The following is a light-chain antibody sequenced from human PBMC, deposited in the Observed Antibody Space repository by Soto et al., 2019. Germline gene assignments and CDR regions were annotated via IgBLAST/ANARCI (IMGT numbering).Light chain of an antibody. Sequence: TVLPQSPSTLSFIPGERATLSCRASQSFRGNYLAWYQQKPGQAPRLLLYGASSRATGIPDRFSGGGSGTDFTLTIRRLEPEDAAVYYCQQYGSSPITFGQGARLEIK. V-gene: IGKV3-20*01. CDR3: QQYGSSPIT. CDR1: QSFRGNY. CDR2: GAS. J-gene: IGKJ5*01.